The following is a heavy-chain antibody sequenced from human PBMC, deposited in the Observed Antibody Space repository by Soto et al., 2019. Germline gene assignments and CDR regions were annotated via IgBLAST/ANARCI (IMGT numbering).Heavy chain of an antibody. D-gene: IGHD5-18*01. CDR1: GYTFTSYG. V-gene: IGHV1-18*04. CDR3: ARVKGRGYSYGSWFDP. J-gene: IGHJ5*02. Sequence: ASVKVSCKASGYTFTSYGISWVRQAPGQGLEWMGWISAYNGNTNYAQKLQGRVTMTTDTSTSTAYMELRSLRSDDTAVYYCARVKGRGYSYGSWFDPWGQGXLVTVYS. CDR2: ISAYNGNT.